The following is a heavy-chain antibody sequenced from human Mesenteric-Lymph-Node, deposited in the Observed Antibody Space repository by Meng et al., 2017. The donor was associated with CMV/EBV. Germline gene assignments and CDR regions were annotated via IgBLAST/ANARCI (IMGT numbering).Heavy chain of an antibody. V-gene: IGHV3-7*01. Sequence: GESLKISCAASGFTFSSYWMSWVRQAPGKGLEWVANIKQDGREKYYVDSVKGRFTISRDNAKNSLYLQMNSLRAEDTAVYYCARDVTIQIRGHDYYYGMDVWGQGTTVTVSS. J-gene: IGHJ6*02. CDR3: ARDVTIQIRGHDYYYGMDV. CDR1: GFTFSSYW. CDR2: IKQDGREK. D-gene: IGHD1-26*01.